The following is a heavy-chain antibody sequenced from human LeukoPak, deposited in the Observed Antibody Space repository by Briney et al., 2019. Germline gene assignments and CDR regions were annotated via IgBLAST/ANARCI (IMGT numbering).Heavy chain of an antibody. CDR1: GGSFSSHY. V-gene: IGHV4-59*11. J-gene: IGHJ4*02. CDR3: ARDSVSYDY. CDR2: IYDSGST. Sequence: PSETLSLTCTVSGGSFSSHYWSWIRQPPGKGLEWIGYIYDSGSTDYNPSLKSRVTISVDTSKNQFSLKLNSVTAADTAVYYCARDSVSYDYWGQGTLVTVSS. D-gene: IGHD1-26*01.